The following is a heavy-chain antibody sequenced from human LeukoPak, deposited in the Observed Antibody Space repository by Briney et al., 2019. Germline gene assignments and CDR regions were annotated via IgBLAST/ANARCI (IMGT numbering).Heavy chain of an antibody. CDR2: INHSGST. CDR1: GGSFSGYY. J-gene: IGHJ6*04. Sequence: KPSETLSLTCAVYGGSFSGYYWSWIRQPPGKGLERIGEINHSGSTNYNPSLKSRVTISVDTSKNQFSLKLSSVTAADTAVYYCARGLRIVVGYYYYGMDVWGKGTTVTVSS. D-gene: IGHD2-2*01. V-gene: IGHV4-34*01. CDR3: ARGLRIVVGYYYYGMDV.